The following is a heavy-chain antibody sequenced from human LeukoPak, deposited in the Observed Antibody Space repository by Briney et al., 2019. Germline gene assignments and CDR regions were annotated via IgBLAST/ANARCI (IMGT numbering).Heavy chain of an antibody. CDR1: GYTFTSYD. CDR2: MNPNSGNT. Sequence: RASVKVSCKASGYTFTSYDINWVRQATGQGLEWMGWMNPNSGNTGYAQKFQGRATMTRNTSISTAYMELSSLRSEDTAVYYCASSVAGTRWFDPWGQGTLVTVSS. D-gene: IGHD6-19*01. J-gene: IGHJ5*02. V-gene: IGHV1-8*01. CDR3: ASSVAGTRWFDP.